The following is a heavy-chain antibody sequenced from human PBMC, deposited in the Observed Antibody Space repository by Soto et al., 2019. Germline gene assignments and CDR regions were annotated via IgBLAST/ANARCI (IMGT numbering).Heavy chain of an antibody. CDR1: GGSISSGGSS. J-gene: IGHJ2*01. Sequence: QLQLQESGSGLVKPSQTLSLTCAVSGGSISSGGSSWSWIRQPPGKGLEWIGYSYHSGRTSYNPSLTSRGNIPGDRAKNQFSRKLSSVAAADTSVYFCATEPGVLGRGTLGTVSS. CDR3: ATEPGV. CDR2: SYHSGRT. V-gene: IGHV4-30-2*01.